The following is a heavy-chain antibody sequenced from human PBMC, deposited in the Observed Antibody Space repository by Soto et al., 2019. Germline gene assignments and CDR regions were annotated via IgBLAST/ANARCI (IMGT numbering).Heavy chain of an antibody. D-gene: IGHD1-26*01. CDR1: GFTFSSYA. CDR3: AKDSSAYYARHPGRGTDV. J-gene: IGHJ6*02. V-gene: IGHV3-23*01. Sequence: GGSLRLSCAASGFTFSSYAMSWVRQAPGKGLEWVSAISGSGGSTYYADSVKGRFTISRDNAKNSLFLQMDSLRGEDTALYYCAKDSSAYYARHPGRGTDVRGQAPSLTVSS. CDR2: ISGSGGST.